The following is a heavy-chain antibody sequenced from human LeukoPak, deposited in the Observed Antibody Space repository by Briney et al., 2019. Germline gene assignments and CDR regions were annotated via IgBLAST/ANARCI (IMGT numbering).Heavy chain of an antibody. J-gene: IGHJ4*02. CDR1: GFSISSGHY. D-gene: IGHD5-18*01. CDR2: VYQSGAT. CDR3: ARIFIRNGYSSYFDC. V-gene: IGHV4-38-2*02. Sequence: PSETLSLTCTVSGFSISSGHYWGWVRQPPGAGLEWIGSVYQSGATYYNPSLKSRVTTSVDMSKNQFSLRLRPVTAADTAVYYCARIFIRNGYSSYFDCWGQGTLVTVSS.